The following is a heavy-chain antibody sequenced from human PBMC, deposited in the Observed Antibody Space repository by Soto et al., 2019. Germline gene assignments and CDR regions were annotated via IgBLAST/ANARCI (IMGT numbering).Heavy chain of an antibody. D-gene: IGHD5-18*01. J-gene: IGHJ6*02. CDR1: GFTFRGYG. CDR3: ANSEYSRYKNIDV. CDR2: ISYDGSIK. Sequence: GGSLRLSCAASGFTFRGYGMHWVRQAPGRGLEWVALISYDGSIKYYADSVRGRFTISRDNSKNTLYLQMNSLRAEDTAVYYCANSEYSRYKNIDVWGQGTTVTVSS. V-gene: IGHV3-30*18.